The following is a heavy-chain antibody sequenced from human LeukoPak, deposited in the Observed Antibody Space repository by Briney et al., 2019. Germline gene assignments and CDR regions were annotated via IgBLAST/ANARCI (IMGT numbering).Heavy chain of an antibody. CDR2: ISSSSSTI. V-gene: IGHV3-48*04. Sequence: GGSLRLSCAASGFTISSYSMNWVRQSPGKGLEWVSYISSSSSTIYYADSVKGRFTISRDNAKNSLYLQMNSLRAEDTAVYYCARDRVTYYYDSSGHNWFDPWGQGTLVTVSS. CDR1: GFTISSYS. CDR3: ARDRVTYYYDSSGHNWFDP. D-gene: IGHD3-22*01. J-gene: IGHJ5*02.